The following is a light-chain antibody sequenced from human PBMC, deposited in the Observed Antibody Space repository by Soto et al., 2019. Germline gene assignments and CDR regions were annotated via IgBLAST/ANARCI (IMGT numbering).Light chain of an antibody. CDR1: QSVSID. V-gene: IGKV3-11*01. CDR2: GAS. CDR3: HQRSSWLVT. J-gene: IGKJ5*01. Sequence: EIVMTQSPATLSVSPGERATLSCRASQSVSIDLAWYQQTPGQAPRLLIYGASSRATGIPDRFSGSGSGTDFTLTISSLEPEDFAVYYCHQRSSWLVTFGQGTRLEIK.